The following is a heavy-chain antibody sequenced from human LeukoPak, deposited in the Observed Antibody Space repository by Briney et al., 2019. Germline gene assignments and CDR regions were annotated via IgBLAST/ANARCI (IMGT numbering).Heavy chain of an antibody. CDR3: ARESESSGWYDY. D-gene: IGHD6-19*01. V-gene: IGHV3-43*02. Sequence: RGSLRLSCAAPGFMFHDYAIHWVGQAPGKGLEWVSLISGDGGSTFYADSVKGRFTISRDNSKNSLYLQMNSLRSDDTALYYCARESESSGWYDYWGRGALVSDSS. J-gene: IGHJ4*02. CDR2: ISGDGGST. CDR1: GFMFHDYA.